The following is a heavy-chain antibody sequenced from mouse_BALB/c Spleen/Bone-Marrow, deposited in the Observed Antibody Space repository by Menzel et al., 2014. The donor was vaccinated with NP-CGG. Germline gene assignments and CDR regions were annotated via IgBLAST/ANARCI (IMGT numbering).Heavy chain of an antibody. CDR3: AREKYGNYYAMDY. V-gene: IGHV2-6-7*01. D-gene: IGHD2-10*02. CDR1: GFSLTGFG. Sequence: VKLEESRPGLVAPSQSLSITCTVSGFSLTGFGINWIRQPPGKGLEWLGMIWGDGTTDYNSALKSRLSINKDNSKSQVFLKMNSLQAGDTARYYCAREKYGNYYAMDYWGQGTSVTVSS. CDR2: IWGDGTT. J-gene: IGHJ4*01.